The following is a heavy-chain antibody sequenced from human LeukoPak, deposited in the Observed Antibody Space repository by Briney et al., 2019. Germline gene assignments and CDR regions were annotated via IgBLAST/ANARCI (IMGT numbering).Heavy chain of an antibody. CDR1: GSTFSSYG. J-gene: IGHJ4*02. D-gene: IGHD6-13*01. Sequence: GGSLRLSCAASGSTFSSYGMHWVRQAPGKGLEWVAVIWYDGSNKYYADSVKGRFTISRDNSKNTLYLQMNSLRAEDTAVYYCARGPIAAAGTYFDYWGQGTLVTVSS. CDR2: IWYDGSNK. CDR3: ARGPIAAAGTYFDY. V-gene: IGHV3-33*01.